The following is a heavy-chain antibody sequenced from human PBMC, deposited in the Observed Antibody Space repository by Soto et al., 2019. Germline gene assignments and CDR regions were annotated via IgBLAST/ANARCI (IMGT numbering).Heavy chain of an antibody. CDR2: TRQDGVEK. V-gene: IGHV3-7*02. D-gene: IGHD3-10*01. CDR3: VSGFGIS. CDR1: GFTFSSYW. Sequence: EVQLVESGGGLVQPGGSLRLSCAASGFTFSSYWMTWVRQAPGKGPEWGASTRQDGVEKHYVDSVKGRFTISRDNAMNSGYLQMNSLRAEDTAVYYCVSGFGISGGQGTLVTVSS. J-gene: IGHJ4*02.